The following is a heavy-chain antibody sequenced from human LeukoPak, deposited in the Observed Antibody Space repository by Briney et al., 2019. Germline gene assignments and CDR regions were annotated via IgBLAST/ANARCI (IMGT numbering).Heavy chain of an antibody. D-gene: IGHD4-17*01. CDR2: IYHSGST. CDR3: ARAHDYGTVDYYYYGMDV. J-gene: IGHJ6*04. V-gene: IGHV4-30-2*01. CDR1: GGSISSGGYS. Sequence: SETLSLTCAVSGGSISSGGYSWSWIRQPPGKGLEWIGYIYHSGSTYYNPSLKSRVTMPVDRSKNQFSLKLSSVTAADTAVYYCARAHDYGTVDYYYYGMDVWGKGTTVTVSS.